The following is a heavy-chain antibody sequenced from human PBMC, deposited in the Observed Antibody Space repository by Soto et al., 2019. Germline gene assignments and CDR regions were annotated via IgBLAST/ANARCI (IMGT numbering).Heavy chain of an antibody. CDR1: GGSISSSTYY. Sequence: QLQLQESGPGLVKPSETLSLTCTVSGGSISSSTYYWGWIRQSPGKGLEWIGSIYYSGSTYYNPSLKSRVTISVDTSKNQFSLKLSSVTAADTAVYCCARLVVVIVGWFDPWGQGTLVTVSS. D-gene: IGHD2-15*01. J-gene: IGHJ5*02. V-gene: IGHV4-39*01. CDR3: ARLVVVIVGWFDP. CDR2: IYYSGST.